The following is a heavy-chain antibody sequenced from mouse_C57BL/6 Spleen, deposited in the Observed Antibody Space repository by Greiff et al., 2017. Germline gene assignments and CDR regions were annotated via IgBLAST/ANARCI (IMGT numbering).Heavy chain of an antibody. Sequence: QVQLQQSGAELVKPGASVKISCKASGYAFSSYWMNWVKQRPGKGLEWIGQIYPGDGDTNYNGKFKGKATLTADKASSTSYMQLSSLTSEDSAVYFCARSPYGTLDCWGQGTTLTVSS. CDR1: GYAFSSYW. V-gene: IGHV1-80*01. CDR3: ARSPYGTLDC. D-gene: IGHD1-1*01. J-gene: IGHJ2*01. CDR2: IYPGDGDT.